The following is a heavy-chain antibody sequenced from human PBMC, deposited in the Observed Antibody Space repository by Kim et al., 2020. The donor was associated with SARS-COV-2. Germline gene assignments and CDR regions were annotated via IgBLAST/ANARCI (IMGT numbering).Heavy chain of an antibody. CDR2: INHDSSVI. CDR3: ARDWGPDGYLYNFEF. V-gene: IGHV3-48*02. J-gene: IGHJ4*02. Sequence: GGSLRLSCAASGFTLSTYGMNWVRQAPGKGLEWISYINHDSSVILYADSAKGRFSISRDNAKSSLYLQMSSLRDEDTAVYYCARDWGPDGYLYNFEFWGQGTQVTVSS. CDR1: GFTLSTYG. D-gene: IGHD3-16*01.